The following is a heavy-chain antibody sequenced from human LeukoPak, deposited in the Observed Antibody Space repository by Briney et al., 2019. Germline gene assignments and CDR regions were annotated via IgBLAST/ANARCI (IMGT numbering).Heavy chain of an antibody. CDR1: GFTFSSYS. D-gene: IGHD3-10*01. J-gene: IGHJ4*02. CDR3: AKDGRGPPRASVGY. Sequence: GGSLRLSCAASGFTFSSYSMNWVRQAPGKGLEWVSAISGSGGSTYYADSVKGRFTISRDNSKNTLYLQMNSLRAEDTAVYYCAKDGRGPPRASVGYWGQGTLVTVSS. CDR2: ISGSGGST. V-gene: IGHV3-23*01.